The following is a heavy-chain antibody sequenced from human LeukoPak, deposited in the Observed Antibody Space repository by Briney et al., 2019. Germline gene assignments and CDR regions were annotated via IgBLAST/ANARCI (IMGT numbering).Heavy chain of an antibody. CDR2: VHHSGIT. V-gene: IGHV4-39*01. CDR3: ARNPPNYYDSSGRMGDFDV. Sequence: SETLSLTCVVSGGFISSGGYYWVWIRHPPEKGLEWIGSVHHSGITYYNTSLKSRVTISVDKSKNQFSLELTYVTAADTAVYYCARNPPNYYDSSGRMGDFDVRGQGTMVTVSS. J-gene: IGHJ3*01. CDR1: GGFISSGGYY. D-gene: IGHD3-22*01.